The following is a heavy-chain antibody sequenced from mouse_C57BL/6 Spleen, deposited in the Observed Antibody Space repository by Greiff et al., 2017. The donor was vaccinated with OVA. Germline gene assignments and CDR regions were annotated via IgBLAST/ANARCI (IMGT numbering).Heavy chain of an antibody. J-gene: IGHJ2*01. D-gene: IGHD4-1*01. CDR2: IYPGDGDT. Sequence: QVQLKQSGPELVKPGASVKISCKASGYAFSSSWMNWVKQRPGKGLEWIGRIYPGDGDTNYNGKFKGKATLTADKSSSTAYMQLSSLTSEDSAVYFCARRFPNWDVFDYWGQGTTLTVSS. CDR1: GYAFSSSW. V-gene: IGHV1-82*01. CDR3: ARRFPNWDVFDY.